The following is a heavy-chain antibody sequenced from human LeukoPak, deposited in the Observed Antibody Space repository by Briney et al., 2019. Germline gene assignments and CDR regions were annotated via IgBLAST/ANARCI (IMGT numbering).Heavy chain of an antibody. CDR1: GYTFTGYY. J-gene: IGHJ6*02. CDR3: ARNTAPGYGLDV. V-gene: IGHV1-2*02. D-gene: IGHD5-18*01. Sequence: GASVKVSCKASGYTFTGYYIHWVRQAPGQGFEWMGWIHPNSGATGYAQNFQGRVTTTRDTSISTAYMDLSRLRSDDTAVYYCARNTAPGYGLDVWGQGTPVTVSS. CDR2: IHPNSGAT.